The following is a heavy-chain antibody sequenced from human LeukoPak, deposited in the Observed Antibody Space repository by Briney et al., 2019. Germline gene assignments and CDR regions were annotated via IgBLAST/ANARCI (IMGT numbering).Heavy chain of an antibody. Sequence: SETLSLTCTVSGDSISSNYWWTWVRQPPGKGLEWIGEIFHTGSTNYNPSLKSRVTISVDKSTTLFSLNLTSVSAADTAVYYCARDDKYSSSFATTSRFAWFDPWGQGTLVTVSS. CDR1: GDSISSNYW. J-gene: IGHJ5*02. CDR2: IFHTGST. V-gene: IGHV4-4*02. D-gene: IGHD6-13*01. CDR3: ARDDKYSSSFATTSRFAWFDP.